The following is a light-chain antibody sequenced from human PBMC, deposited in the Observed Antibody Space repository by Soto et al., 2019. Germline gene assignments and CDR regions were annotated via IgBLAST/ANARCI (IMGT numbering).Light chain of an antibody. Sequence: QSALTQPASVSGSPGQSITISCTGTSSDVGGYNYVSWYQQHPGRAPKLMIYEVSNRPSGVSNRFSGSKSGNTASLTISGLQAEDEAYYYCSSYPSSSTLVVFGGGTKLTVL. CDR1: SSDVGGYNY. CDR3: SSYPSSSTLVV. J-gene: IGLJ2*01. CDR2: EVS. V-gene: IGLV2-14*01.